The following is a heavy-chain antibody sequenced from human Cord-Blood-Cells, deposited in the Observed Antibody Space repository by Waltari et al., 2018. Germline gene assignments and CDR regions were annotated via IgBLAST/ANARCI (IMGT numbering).Heavy chain of an antibody. CDR2: RSYDGSNK. Sequence: QVQLVESGGGVVQPGRSLRLSCAASGFTFSSYAMHWVRQAPGKGLEWVAVRSYDGSNKYYADSVKGRFTISRDKSKNTLYLQMNSLRAEDTAVYYCASLELGYFDYWGQGTLVTVSS. V-gene: IGHV3-30-3*01. CDR3: ASLELGYFDY. D-gene: IGHD7-27*01. J-gene: IGHJ4*02. CDR1: GFTFSSYA.